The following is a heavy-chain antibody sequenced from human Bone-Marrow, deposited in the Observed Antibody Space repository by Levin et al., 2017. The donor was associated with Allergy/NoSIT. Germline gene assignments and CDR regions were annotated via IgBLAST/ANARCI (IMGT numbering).Heavy chain of an antibody. J-gene: IGHJ4*02. D-gene: IGHD5-12*01. CDR3: ANLPSIVATITV. CDR1: GFTFSSYG. Sequence: GESLKISCAASGFTFSSYGMHWVRQAPGKGLEWVAVISYDGSNKYYADSVKGRFTISRDNSKNTLYLQMNSLRAEDTAVYYCANLPSIVATITVWGQGTLVTVSS. CDR2: ISYDGSNK. V-gene: IGHV3-30*18.